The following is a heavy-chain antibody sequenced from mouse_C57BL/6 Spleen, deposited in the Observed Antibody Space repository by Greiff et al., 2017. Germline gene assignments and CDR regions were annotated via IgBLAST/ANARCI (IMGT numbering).Heavy chain of an antibody. CDR3: ARGGDGSGN. J-gene: IGHJ3*01. CDR2: INPSTGGT. CDR1: GYSFTGYY. Sequence: VQLQQSGPELVKPGASVTIPCKASGYSFTGYYLNWVQQSPEKSLEWIGEINPSTGGTTYNQKFKAKATLTVNKSSSTAYMQLKSLTSEDSAVYYCARGGDGSGNWGKGTLVTVSA. V-gene: IGHV1-42*01. D-gene: IGHD3-2*02.